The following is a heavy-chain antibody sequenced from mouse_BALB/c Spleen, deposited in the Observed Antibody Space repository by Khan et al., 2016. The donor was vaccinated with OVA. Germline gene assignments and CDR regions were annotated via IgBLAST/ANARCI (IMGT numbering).Heavy chain of an antibody. D-gene: IGHD3-3*01. CDR3: ARNRDGGSYWYFDV. CDR1: GFSLSRYS. V-gene: IGHV2-6-4*01. CDR2: IWVGGST. Sequence: VELVESGPGLVAPSQSLSITCTVSGFSLSRYSVHWVRQPPGKGLEWLGMIWVGGSTDYNSALKSRLSISKDNSKSQVLLKTNSLETDDTAMYYCARNRDGGSYWYFDVWGAGTTVTVSS. J-gene: IGHJ1*01.